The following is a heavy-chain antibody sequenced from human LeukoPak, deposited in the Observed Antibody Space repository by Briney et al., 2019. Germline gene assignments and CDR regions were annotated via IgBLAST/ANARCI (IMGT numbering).Heavy chain of an antibody. CDR1: AGSISSSSSY. CDR2: IYYSGST. V-gene: IGHV4-39*02. CDR3: AREWLGPVDY. D-gene: IGHD6-19*01. J-gene: IGHJ4*02. Sequence: SETLSLTCTVSAGSISSSSSYWGWIRQPPGKGLEWIGSIYYSGSTYYNPSLKSRVTISVDTSNNQFSLKLSSVTAADTAVYYCAREWLGPVDYWGQGTLVTVSS.